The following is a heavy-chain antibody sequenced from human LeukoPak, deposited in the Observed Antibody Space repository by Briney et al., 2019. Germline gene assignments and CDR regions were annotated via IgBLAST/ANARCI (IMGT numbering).Heavy chain of an antibody. V-gene: IGHV3-23*01. CDR3: ATPGGFGELFDYYYGMDV. D-gene: IGHD3-10*01. CDR2: ISGSGGST. Sequence: GGSLRLSCAASGFTFSSYAMSWVRQAPGKGLEWVSAISGSGGSTYYADSVKGRFTISRDNPKNTLYLQMNSLRAEDTAVYYCATPGGFGELFDYYYGMDVWGQGTTVTVSS. J-gene: IGHJ6*02. CDR1: GFTFSSYA.